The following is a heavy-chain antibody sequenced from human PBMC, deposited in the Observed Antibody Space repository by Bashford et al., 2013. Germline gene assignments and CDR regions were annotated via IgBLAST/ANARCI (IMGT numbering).Heavy chain of an antibody. D-gene: IGHD6-19*01. J-gene: IGHJ4*02. CDR1: GFIFSDYY. Sequence: GGSLRLSCAASGFIFSDYYMDWVRQAPGKGLEWVGRIGNKAYSSNTMYAASVKGRFIVSRDDSRNSLYLQMNSLKTEDTAVYYCARVGYSSPVDYWGQGTLVTVSS. V-gene: IGHV3-72*01. CDR3: ARVGYSSPVDY. CDR2: IGNKAYSSNT.